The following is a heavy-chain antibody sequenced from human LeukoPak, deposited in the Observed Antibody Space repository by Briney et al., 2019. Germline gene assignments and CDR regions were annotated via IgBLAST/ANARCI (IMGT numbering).Heavy chain of an antibody. CDR2: IYYSGST. CDR1: GGSISSSSYY. Sequence: SETLSLTCTVSGGSISSSSYYWGWIRPPPGKGLEWIGSIYYSGSTYYNPSLKSRVTISVDTSKNQFSLKLSSVTAADTAVYYCARESRPGQRLVYSSSWANNDWGQGTLVTVSS. CDR3: ARESRPGQRLVYSSSWANND. D-gene: IGHD6-13*01. J-gene: IGHJ4*02. V-gene: IGHV4-39*07.